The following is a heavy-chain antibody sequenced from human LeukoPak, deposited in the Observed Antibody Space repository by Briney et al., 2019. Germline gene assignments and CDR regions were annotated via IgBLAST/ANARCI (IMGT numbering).Heavy chain of an antibody. CDR2: INHSGST. CDR1: GGSFSGYY. V-gene: IGHV4-34*01. J-gene: IGHJ4*02. CDR3: ARHGSSVDTAMASFDY. D-gene: IGHD5-18*01. Sequence: SETLSLTCAVYGGSFSGYYWSWIRQPPGKGLEWIGEINHSGSTNYNPSLKSRVTISVDTSKNQFSLKLSSVTAADTAVYYCARHGSSVDTAMASFDYWGQGTLVTVSS.